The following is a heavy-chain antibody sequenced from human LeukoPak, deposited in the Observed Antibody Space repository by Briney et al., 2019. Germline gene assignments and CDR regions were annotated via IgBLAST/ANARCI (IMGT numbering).Heavy chain of an antibody. CDR1: GFTFRNYA. J-gene: IGHJ3*02. Sequence: SGGSLRLSCAASGFTFRNYAMNWVRQAPGKGLEWVSGISVSGGSTYYADSVKDRFTISRDNSKNTLYLQMNSLRAEDTAVYYCAKDTGSSGYYYISDGFDIWGQGTMVTVSS. V-gene: IGHV3-23*01. CDR3: AKDTGSSGYYYISDGFDI. CDR2: ISVSGGST. D-gene: IGHD3-22*01.